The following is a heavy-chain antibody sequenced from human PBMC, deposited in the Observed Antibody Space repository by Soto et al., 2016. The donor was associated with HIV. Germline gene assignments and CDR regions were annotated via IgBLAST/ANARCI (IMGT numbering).Heavy chain of an antibody. V-gene: IGHV3-20*04. J-gene: IGHJ3*02. Sequence: EVQLVESGGGMVRPGGSLRLSCAASGFSFDDYDMSWVRQVPGKGLEWVSGIRWNGDSTGYANSVKGRFTISRDNAKKSLYLQMNSLRAEDTAFYYCARDVAVTPSSCAFDIWGQGTMVTVSS. CDR2: IRWNGDST. CDR3: ARDVAVTPSSCAFDI. D-gene: IGHD6-19*01. CDR1: GFSFDDYD.